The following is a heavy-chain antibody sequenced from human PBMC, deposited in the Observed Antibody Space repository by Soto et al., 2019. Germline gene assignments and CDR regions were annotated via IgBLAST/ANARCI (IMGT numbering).Heavy chain of an antibody. D-gene: IGHD5-18*01. CDR3: ARVGGGDSYGHYYYYGMDV. Sequence: GGSLRLSCAASGFTFSSYGLHWVRQAPGKGLEWVAVIWYDGSNKYYADSVKGRFTISRDNSKNTLYLQMNSLRAEDTAVYYCARVGGGDSYGHYYYYGMDVWGQGT. CDR2: IWYDGSNK. CDR1: GFTFSSYG. V-gene: IGHV3-33*01. J-gene: IGHJ6*02.